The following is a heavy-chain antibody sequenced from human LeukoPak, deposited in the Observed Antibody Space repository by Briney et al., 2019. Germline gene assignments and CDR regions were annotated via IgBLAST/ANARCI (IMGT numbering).Heavy chain of an antibody. Sequence: SLRLSCAVSGFTFDDYAMHWVRQAPGKGLEWVSGISWNSGSVGYADSVKGRFTISRDNAKNSLYLQINSLRAEDTAVYYCARADSGHYHPAGYWGQGTLVTVSS. CDR1: GFTFDDYA. CDR3: ARADSGHYHPAGY. CDR2: ISWNSGSV. V-gene: IGHV3-9*01. J-gene: IGHJ4*02. D-gene: IGHD1-26*01.